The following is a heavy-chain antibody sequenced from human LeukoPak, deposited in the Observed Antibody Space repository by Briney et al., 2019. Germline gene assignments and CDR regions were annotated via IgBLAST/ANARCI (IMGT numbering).Heavy chain of an antibody. J-gene: IGHJ3*02. CDR3: ASRSTDQHVLRYFDWLFSPDAFDI. Sequence: SETLSLTCAGYGGSFSGYYWSWIRQPPGKRLEWIGEINHSGSTNYNPSLKSRVTISVDTSKNQFSLKLSSVTAADTAVYYCASRSTDQHVLRYFDWLFSPDAFDIWGQGTMVTVSS. CDR1: GGSFSGYY. CDR2: INHSGST. V-gene: IGHV4-34*01. D-gene: IGHD3-9*01.